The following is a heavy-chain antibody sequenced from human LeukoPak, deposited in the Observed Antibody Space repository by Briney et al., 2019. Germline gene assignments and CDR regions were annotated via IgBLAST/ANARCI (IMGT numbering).Heavy chain of an antibody. CDR1: GFTFSSYS. Sequence: GGSLRLSCAASGFTFSSYSMNWVRQAPGKGLEWVSYISSSSTIYYADSVKGRFTISRDNAKNSLYLQMNSLRAEDTAVYYCARDRDSNYYFDYWGQGTLVTVSS. D-gene: IGHD5-18*01. CDR2: ISSSSTI. V-gene: IGHV3-48*01. CDR3: ARDRDSNYYFDY. J-gene: IGHJ4*02.